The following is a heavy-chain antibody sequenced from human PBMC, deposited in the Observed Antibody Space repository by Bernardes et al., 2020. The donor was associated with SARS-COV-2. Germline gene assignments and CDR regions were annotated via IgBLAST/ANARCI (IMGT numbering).Heavy chain of an antibody. J-gene: IGHJ4*02. D-gene: IGHD1-26*01. CDR3: ARDGGKWELRRGFDY. V-gene: IGHV3-21*01. CDR2: ISSSSSYI. Sequence: GGSLRLSCAASGFTFSSYSMNWVRQAPGKGLEWVSSISSSSSYIYYADSVKGRFTISRDNAKNSLYQQMNSLRAEDTAVYYCARDGGKWELRRGFDYWGQGTLVTVSS. CDR1: GFTFSSYS.